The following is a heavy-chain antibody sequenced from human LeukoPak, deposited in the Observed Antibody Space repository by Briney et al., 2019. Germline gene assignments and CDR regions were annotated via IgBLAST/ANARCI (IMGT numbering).Heavy chain of an antibody. J-gene: IGHJ4*02. Sequence: SETLSLTCTVSGGSISSGGYYWSWIRQHPGKGLEWIGYIYYSGSTYYNPSLKSRVTISVDTSKNQFSLKLSSVTAADTAVYYCARHSRSSSSSPFDYWGQGTPVTVSS. D-gene: IGHD6-6*01. CDR3: ARHSRSSSSSPFDY. CDR1: GGSISSGGYY. CDR2: IYYSGST. V-gene: IGHV4-31*03.